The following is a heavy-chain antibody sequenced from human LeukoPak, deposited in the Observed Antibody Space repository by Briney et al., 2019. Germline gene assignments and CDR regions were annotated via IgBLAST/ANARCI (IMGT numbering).Heavy chain of an antibody. CDR3: AKKVVVGATSPYSDFQD. CDR2: ISGSGVTT. Sequence: GSLRLSCVASGFTFSSYAMSWVRPAPGKGLEWVSAISGSGVTTHYAGSVKGRFSISRDNSKNTLYLQMNSLRAEDTALYYCAKKVVVGATSPYSDFQDWGQGTLVTVSS. D-gene: IGHD1-26*01. V-gene: IGHV3-23*01. J-gene: IGHJ1*01. CDR1: GFTFSSYA.